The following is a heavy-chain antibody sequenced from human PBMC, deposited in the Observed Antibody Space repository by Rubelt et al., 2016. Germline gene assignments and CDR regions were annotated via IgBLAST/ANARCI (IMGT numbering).Heavy chain of an antibody. CDR3: ARGGGEFDSPFDY. D-gene: IGHD3-16*01. J-gene: IGHJ4*02. CDR2: ISYDGSNK. Sequence: VRQAPGKGLEWVAVISYDGSNKYYADSVKGRFTISRDNSKNTLYLQMNSLRAEDTAVYYCARGGGEFDSPFDYWGQGTLVTVSS. V-gene: IGHV3-30*04.